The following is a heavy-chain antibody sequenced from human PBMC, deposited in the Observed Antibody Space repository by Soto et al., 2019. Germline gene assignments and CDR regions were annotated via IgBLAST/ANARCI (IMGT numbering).Heavy chain of an antibody. CDR3: ARDQQVRGRGKWFDP. CDR1: GYTFTGYY. V-gene: IGHV1-2*04. Sequence: ASVKVSCKASGYTFTGYYMHWVRQAPGQGLEWMGWINPNSGGTNYAQKFQGWVTMTRDTSISTAYMELSRLRSDDTALYYCARDQQVRGRGKWFDPWGQGTLVTVSS. CDR2: INPNSGGT. D-gene: IGHD3-10*01. J-gene: IGHJ5*02.